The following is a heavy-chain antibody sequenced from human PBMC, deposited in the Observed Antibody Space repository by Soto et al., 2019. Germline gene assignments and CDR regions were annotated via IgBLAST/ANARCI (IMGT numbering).Heavy chain of an antibody. CDR2: ITASAGST. D-gene: IGHD6-6*01. J-gene: IGHJ4*02. Sequence: EVQLLESGGGLVQPGGSLRLSCAASGFTFSSYAMTWVRQAPGKGLEWVSAITASAGSTYYVDSVKGRFTISRDNSKNTLFLQMNSLRAEDTAVYYCAKANAARRLSKFFDYWGQGTLVTVSS. V-gene: IGHV3-23*01. CDR1: GFTFSSYA. CDR3: AKANAARRLSKFFDY.